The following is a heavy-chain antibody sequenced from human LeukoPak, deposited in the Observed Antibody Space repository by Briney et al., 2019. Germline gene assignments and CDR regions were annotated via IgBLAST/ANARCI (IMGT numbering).Heavy chain of an antibody. J-gene: IGHJ4*02. CDR3: AKAIGGEGSFVDC. CDR1: GFTFNNFD. D-gene: IGHD3-16*01. CDR2: IRYDGKNK. V-gene: IGHV3-30*02. Sequence: GGSLRLSCAASGFTFNNFDMHWVRQAPGKGLEWVAFIRYDGKNKNYADSVKGRITISRDNSKNTLYLQMNSLRAEDTAVYYCAKAIGGEGSFVDCWGQGTLVTVSS.